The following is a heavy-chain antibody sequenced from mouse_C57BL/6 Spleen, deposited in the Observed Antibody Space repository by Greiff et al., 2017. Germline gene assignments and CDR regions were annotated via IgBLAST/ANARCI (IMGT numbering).Heavy chain of an antibody. Sequence: VQLQQPGAELVKPGASVKLSCKASGYTFTSYWMHWVKQRPGQGLEWIGMIQPNSGSTNYNEKFKSKATLTVDKSSSTAYMQLSSLTSEDSAVYYCARETTVVARSAMDYWGQGTSDTVSS. V-gene: IGHV1-64*01. CDR3: ARETTVVARSAMDY. CDR2: IQPNSGST. D-gene: IGHD1-1*01. J-gene: IGHJ4*01. CDR1: GYTFTSYW.